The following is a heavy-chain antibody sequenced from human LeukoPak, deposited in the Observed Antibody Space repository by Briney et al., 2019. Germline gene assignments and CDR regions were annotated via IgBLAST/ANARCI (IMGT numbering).Heavy chain of an antibody. CDR3: ARDPRGGDYALEYFQH. Sequence: ASVKVSCKASGYTFTSYAMHWVRQAPGQRLEWMGWINAGNGNTKYSQKFQGRVTITRDTSASTAYMELSSLRSEDTAVYYCARDPRGGDYALEYFQHWGQGTLVTVSS. CDR1: GYTFTSYA. CDR2: INAGNGNT. D-gene: IGHD4-17*01. J-gene: IGHJ1*01. V-gene: IGHV1-3*01.